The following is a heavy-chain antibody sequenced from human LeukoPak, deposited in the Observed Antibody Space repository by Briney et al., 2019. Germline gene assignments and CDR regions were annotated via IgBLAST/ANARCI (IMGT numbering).Heavy chain of an antibody. J-gene: IGHJ3*02. Sequence: SETLSLTCTVSGVSISSSNSYWGWIRQPPGKGLEWIGSIYYSGNTYYNASLKSQVSISIDTSKNQFSLKLSSVTAADTAVYYCARAFTDYYDSNLSDLNDAFDIWGQGTMVTVSS. D-gene: IGHD3-22*01. CDR3: ARAFTDYYDSNLSDLNDAFDI. CDR2: IYYSGNT. V-gene: IGHV4-39*01. CDR1: GVSISSSNSY.